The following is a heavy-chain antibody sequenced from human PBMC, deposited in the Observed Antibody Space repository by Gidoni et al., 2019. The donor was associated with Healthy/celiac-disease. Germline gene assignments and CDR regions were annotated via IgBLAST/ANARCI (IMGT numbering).Heavy chain of an antibody. D-gene: IGHD6-13*01. CDR1: GFPFDDYA. CDR2: ISWNSGSI. J-gene: IGHJ6*02. V-gene: IGHV3-9*01. Sequence: EVQLVESGGGLVQPGRSLRLSCAASGFPFDDYAMHWVRQAPGKGLEWVSGISWNSGSIGYADSVKGRFTISRDNAKNSLYLQMNSLRAEDTALYYCAKDGQQQLVIGYYYYGMDVWGQGTTVTVSS. CDR3: AKDGQQQLVIGYYYYGMDV.